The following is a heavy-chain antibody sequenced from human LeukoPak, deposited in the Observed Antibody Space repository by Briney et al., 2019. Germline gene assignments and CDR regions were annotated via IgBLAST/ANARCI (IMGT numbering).Heavy chain of an antibody. CDR3: ARGDWFSGANADSSSADY. Sequence: VASVKVSCKASGGTFSSYAISWVRQAPGQGLEWMGGIIPIFGTANYAQKFQGRVTITADESTSTAYMELSSLRSEDTAVYYCARGDWFSGANADSSSADYWGQGTLVTVSS. CDR2: IIPIFGTA. V-gene: IGHV1-69*13. J-gene: IGHJ4*02. D-gene: IGHD6-6*01. CDR1: GGTFSSYA.